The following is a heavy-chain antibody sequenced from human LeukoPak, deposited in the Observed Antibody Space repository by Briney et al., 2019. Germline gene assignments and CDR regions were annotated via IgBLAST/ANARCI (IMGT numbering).Heavy chain of an antibody. CDR1: GGSFSGYY. CDR2: INHSGST. Sequence: PSETLSLTCAVYGGSFSGYYWSWIRQPPGKGLEWIGEINHSGSTNYNPSLKSRVTISVDTSKNQFSLKLSSVTAADTAVYYCARVRSYGSGSYYPYYFDYWGQGTLVTVSS. J-gene: IGHJ4*02. V-gene: IGHV4-34*01. CDR3: ARVRSYGSGSYYPYYFDY. D-gene: IGHD3-10*01.